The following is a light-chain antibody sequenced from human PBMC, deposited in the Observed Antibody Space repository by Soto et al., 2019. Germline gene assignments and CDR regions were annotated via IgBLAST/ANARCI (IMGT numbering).Light chain of an antibody. CDR2: GGS. Sequence: QSVLTQPASVSGSPGQSITISCTGTSSDVGNYNFICWYQHHPGKAPKLMIYGGSQRPSGVSDRFSGSTSDNTASLTISGLQAADEDDYYCGLYGGMLFGGGTKVTVL. CDR1: SSDVGNYNF. V-gene: IGLV2-23*01. J-gene: IGLJ2*01. CDR3: GLYGGML.